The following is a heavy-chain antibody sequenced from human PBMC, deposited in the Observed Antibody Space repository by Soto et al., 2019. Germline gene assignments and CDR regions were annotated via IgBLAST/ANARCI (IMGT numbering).Heavy chain of an antibody. CDR1: GFTFSSYG. CDR2: ISYDGSNK. V-gene: IGHV3-30*18. Sequence: QVQLVESGGGVVQPGGSLRLSCAASGFTFSSYGMHWVRQAPGKGLEWVAVISYDGSNKYYADSVKGRFTISRDNSKNTLYLQMNSLRAEDTAVYYCAKPYGDYGWYFDLWGRGTLVTVSS. D-gene: IGHD4-17*01. J-gene: IGHJ2*01. CDR3: AKPYGDYGWYFDL.